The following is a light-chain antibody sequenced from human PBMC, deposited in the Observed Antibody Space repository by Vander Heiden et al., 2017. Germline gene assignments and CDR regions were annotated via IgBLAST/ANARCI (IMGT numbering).Light chain of an antibody. Sequence: DIQMTHPPSTLSASVGDRVTITCRASQSISGWLAWYQQKPGKAPKLLIYEASSLESGVPSRFGGSGSGTEFTLTISSLQPDDFATYYCQQYNSYPYTFGQGTKLEIK. V-gene: IGKV1-5*03. J-gene: IGKJ2*01. CDR1: QSISGW. CDR2: EAS. CDR3: QQYNSYPYT.